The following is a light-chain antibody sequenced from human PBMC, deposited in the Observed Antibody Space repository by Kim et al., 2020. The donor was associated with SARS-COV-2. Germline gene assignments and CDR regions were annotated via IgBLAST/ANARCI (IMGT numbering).Light chain of an antibody. CDR1: NKECRG. Sequence: APGETPSITCERYNKECRGVHCYLQRPGQAPVLVIYYDSDRPSGIPERFCVSKSARAATLTISRVEAEDEADYYCQVWDVISDHYVFGTGTKVTVL. V-gene: IGLV3-21*04. J-gene: IGLJ1*01. CDR2: YDS. CDR3: QVWDVISDHYV.